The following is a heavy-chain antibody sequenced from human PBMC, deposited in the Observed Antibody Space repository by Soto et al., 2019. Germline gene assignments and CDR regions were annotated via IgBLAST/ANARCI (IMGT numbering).Heavy chain of an antibody. Sequence: ASVKVSCKASGYTFTSYYMHWVRQAPGQGLEWMGIINPSGGSTSYAQKFQGRVTMTRDTSTSTVYMELSSLRSEDTAVYYCARVPRSGCDYYYYGMDVWGQGTTVTVSS. CDR2: INPSGGST. CDR3: ARVPRSGCDYYYYGMDV. V-gene: IGHV1-46*01. J-gene: IGHJ6*02. CDR1: GYTFTSYY. D-gene: IGHD6-19*01.